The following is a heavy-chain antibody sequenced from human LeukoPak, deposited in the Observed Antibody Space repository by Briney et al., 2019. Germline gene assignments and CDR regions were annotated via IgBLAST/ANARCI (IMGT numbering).Heavy chain of an antibody. CDR3: ARDARHGDYGGYFDY. V-gene: IGHV3-21*01. D-gene: IGHD4-23*01. Sequence: PGGSLRLSCAASGFTFSSYSMNWVRQAPGKGLEWVSSISSSSSYIYYADSVKGRFTISRDNAKNSLYLQMNSLRTEDTAVYYCARDARHGDYGGYFDYWGQGTLVTVSS. CDR1: GFTFSSYS. J-gene: IGHJ4*02. CDR2: ISSSSSYI.